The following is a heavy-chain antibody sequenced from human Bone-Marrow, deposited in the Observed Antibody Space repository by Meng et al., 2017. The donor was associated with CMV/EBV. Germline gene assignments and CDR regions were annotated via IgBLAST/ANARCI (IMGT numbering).Heavy chain of an antibody. Sequence: GESLKISCAASGFTFSSYEMNWVRQAPGKGLEWVSYISSSGSTIYYADSVKGRFTISRDNSKNSLYLQMNSLRAEDTAVYYCSRARGSADWFDPWGQGTLVTVSS. CDR3: SRARGSADWFDP. V-gene: IGHV3-48*03. CDR1: GFTFSSYE. J-gene: IGHJ5*02. CDR2: ISSSGSTI.